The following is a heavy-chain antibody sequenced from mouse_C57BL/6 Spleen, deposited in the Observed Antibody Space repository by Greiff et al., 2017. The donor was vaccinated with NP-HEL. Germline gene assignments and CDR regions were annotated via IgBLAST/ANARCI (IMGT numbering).Heavy chain of an antibody. J-gene: IGHJ3*01. D-gene: IGHD1-1*01. CDR1: GFTFSSYA. CDR2: ISSGGDYI. Sequence: EVQLVESGEGLVKPGGSLKLSCAASGFTFSSYAMSWVRQTPEKRLEWVAYISSGGDYIYYADTVKGRFTISRDNARNTLYLQMSSLKSEDTSMYYCTSDLHYYGSSWFAYWGQGTLVTVSA. V-gene: IGHV5-9-1*02. CDR3: TSDLHYYGSSWFAY.